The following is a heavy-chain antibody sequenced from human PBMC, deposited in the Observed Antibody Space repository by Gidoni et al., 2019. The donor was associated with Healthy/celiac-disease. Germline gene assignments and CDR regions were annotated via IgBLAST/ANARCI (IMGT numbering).Heavy chain of an antibody. Sequence: QVQLVQSGAEVKKPGASVKVSCKTSGYTFTGYYMHWVRQAPGQGLEWMGWINPNTGATNYAQKFQGRVTMTRDTSISTAYMGLSGLRSDDTALYYCARRYYDSSGYYFPLDYWGQGTLVTVSS. CDR3: ARRYYDSSGYYFPLDY. CDR2: INPNTGAT. D-gene: IGHD3-22*01. J-gene: IGHJ4*02. V-gene: IGHV1-2*02. CDR1: GYTFTGYY.